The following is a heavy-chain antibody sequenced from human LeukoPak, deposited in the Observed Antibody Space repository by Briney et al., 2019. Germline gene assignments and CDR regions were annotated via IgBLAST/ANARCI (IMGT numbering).Heavy chain of an antibody. CDR1: GFTFNTYW. CDR2: IKQDGSEK. D-gene: IGHD1/OR15-1a*01. Sequence: GGSLRLSCAGSGFTFNTYWMNWVRQVPGKGLEWVASIKQDGSEKYYVDSVKGRFTISRDNAKNSLYLQMDSLRAEDTAVYYCARGKWGTRTTPLDYWGQGTLVTVSS. V-gene: IGHV3-7*01. CDR3: ARGKWGTRTTPLDY. J-gene: IGHJ4*02.